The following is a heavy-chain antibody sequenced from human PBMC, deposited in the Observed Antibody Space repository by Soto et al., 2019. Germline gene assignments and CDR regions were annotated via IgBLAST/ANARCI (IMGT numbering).Heavy chain of an antibody. CDR3: ARGCSGGSCYSVDYYGTDV. D-gene: IGHD2-15*01. CDR2: IYYSGST. V-gene: IGHV4-59*01. J-gene: IGHJ6*02. CDR1: GGSISSYY. Sequence: KTSETLSLTCTVSGGSISSYYWSWIRQPPGKGLEWIGYIYYSGSTNYNPSLKSRVTISVDTSKNQFSLKLSSVTAADTAVYYCARGCSGGSCYSVDYYGTDVWGQGTTVTVSS.